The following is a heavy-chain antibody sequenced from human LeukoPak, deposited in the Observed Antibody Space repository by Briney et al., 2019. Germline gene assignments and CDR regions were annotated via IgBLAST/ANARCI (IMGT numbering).Heavy chain of an antibody. D-gene: IGHD6-25*01. CDR1: GDSVSSNSAA. CDR2: SYYRSKWYT. J-gene: IGHJ4*02. Sequence: SQTLSLTCAISGDSVSSNSAAWNWIRQSPSRGLEWLGRSYYRSKWYTDYAESVKGRVTIYPDTSKNQFSLQLNSVTPEDTAVYYCARAADARFYWGQGTLVTVSS. CDR3: ARAADARFY. V-gene: IGHV6-1*01.